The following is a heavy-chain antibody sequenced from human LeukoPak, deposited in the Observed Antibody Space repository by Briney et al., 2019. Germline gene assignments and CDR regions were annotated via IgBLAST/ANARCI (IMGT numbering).Heavy chain of an antibody. Sequence: GGSLRLSCAASGFSLSRYWMSWVRQAPGQGLEWVANIGKDGSGNHYADSVKGRFTISRDNAKNSLYLQMNSLRADDTAVYYCARDLDYYATDYWGQGALVTVSS. CDR1: GFSLSRYW. CDR3: ARDLDYYATDY. V-gene: IGHV3-7*01. D-gene: IGHD3/OR15-3a*01. CDR2: IGKDGSGN. J-gene: IGHJ4*02.